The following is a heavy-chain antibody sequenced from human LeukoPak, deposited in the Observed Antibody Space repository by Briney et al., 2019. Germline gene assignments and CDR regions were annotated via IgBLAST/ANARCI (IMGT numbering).Heavy chain of an antibody. V-gene: IGHV3-64*01. D-gene: IGHD5-12*01. CDR1: GFTFSSHD. CDR3: VRDIHPGGYGDC. Sequence: GGSLRLSCAASGFTFSSHDMHWVRQAPGKGLEYVSSITSNGNIYYTSSVKGRFTISRDNSKNTLYLQMGSLRTDDMAVYYCVRDIHPGGYGDCWGQGALVTVSS. J-gene: IGHJ4*02. CDR2: ITSNGNI.